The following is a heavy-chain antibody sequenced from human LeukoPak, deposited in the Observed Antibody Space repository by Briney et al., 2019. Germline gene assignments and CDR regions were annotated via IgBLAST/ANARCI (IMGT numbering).Heavy chain of an antibody. CDR1: GYTFTNYD. CDR3: XXGPSXHSKWVGGRWFDP. J-gene: IGHJ5*02. D-gene: IGHD6-19*01. CDR2: IXXKSAHT. V-gene: IGHV1-8*02. Sequence: ASVKVSCKASGYTFTNYDIHWVRQATGHGLEWMGWIXXKSAHTGHAQEXXXRVTMTRDTSINTAYMELNSLTSEDTAMYYCXXGPSXHSKWVGGRWFDPWGQGTLVTVSS.